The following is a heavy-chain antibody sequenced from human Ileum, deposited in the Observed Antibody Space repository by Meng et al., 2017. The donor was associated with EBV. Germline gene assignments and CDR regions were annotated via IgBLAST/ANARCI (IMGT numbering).Heavy chain of an antibody. CDR2: IWYDGSDE. CDR1: GSTLSSHG. CDR3: ARQVPHDL. Sequence: VQLVWCGGGVARPGRSLGLSCAASGSTLSSHGTHWVRQAPGRGLGWVGLIWYDGSDEFYSDSVKGRFTISRDNSKNTVHLQMESLRVEDTAVYYCARQVPHDLWGQGTLVTVSS. V-gene: IGHV3-33*01. J-gene: IGHJ5*02. D-gene: IGHD4/OR15-4a*01.